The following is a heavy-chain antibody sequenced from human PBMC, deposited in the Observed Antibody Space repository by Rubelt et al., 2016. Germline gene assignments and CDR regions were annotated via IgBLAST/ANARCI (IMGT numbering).Heavy chain of an antibody. CDR2: ISSSSGVT. CDR1: GYTFTGYY. Sequence: QLVQSAAEVKEPGASVKVSCKASGYTFTGYYIHWVRQAPGQGLEWMGRISSSSGVTNYAQKFQGRVTMTRDTSISTAYMELSRLRSDDTAVYYCARVRQLSDYWGQGTLVTVSS. D-gene: IGHD6-6*01. CDR3: ARVRQLSDY. V-gene: IGHV1-2*06. J-gene: IGHJ4*02.